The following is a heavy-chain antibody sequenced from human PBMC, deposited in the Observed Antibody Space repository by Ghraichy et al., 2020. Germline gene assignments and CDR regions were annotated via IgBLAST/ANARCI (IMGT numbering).Heavy chain of an antibody. V-gene: IGHV1-18*01. CDR1: DYTFTTYG. CDR2: ISAYNGDT. CDR3: ASFGYCSGGSCYPNWFDP. Sequence: SVKVSCKASDYTFTTYGISWVRQAPGQGLEWMGWISAYNGDTNYAQKLQGRVTMTTDTSTSTAYMELRSLRSDDTAVYYCASFGYCSGGSCYPNWFDPWGQGTLVTVSS. J-gene: IGHJ5*02. D-gene: IGHD2-15*01.